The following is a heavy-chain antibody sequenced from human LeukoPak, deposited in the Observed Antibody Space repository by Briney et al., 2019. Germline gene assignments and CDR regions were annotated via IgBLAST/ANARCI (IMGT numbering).Heavy chain of an antibody. Sequence: SVKVSCKASGGTFSSYAISWVRQAPGQGLEWMGRIIPILGIANYAQKFQGRVTITADKSTSTAYMELSSLRSEDTAVYYCARALAYCGGDCYSGFDYWGQGTLVTVSS. D-gene: IGHD2-21*02. CDR2: IIPILGIA. CDR1: GGTFSSYA. V-gene: IGHV1-69*04. J-gene: IGHJ4*02. CDR3: ARALAYCGGDCYSGFDY.